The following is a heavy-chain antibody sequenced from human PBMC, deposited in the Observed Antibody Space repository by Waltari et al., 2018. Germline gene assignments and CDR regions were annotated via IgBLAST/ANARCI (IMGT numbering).Heavy chain of an antibody. J-gene: IGHJ4*02. Sequence: QLQLQESGPGLVKASETLSLTCAVSGDSISSSSYYWGWVRQPPGTGLEWIGNMYYGGSTYYSPSLKGRVTISGDTSKSQFSLKLSSVTAADTSMYYCVRHARTTSGGKHFDHWGQGMLVTVSP. CDR3: VRHARTTSGGKHFDH. V-gene: IGHV4-39*01. CDR2: MYYGGST. D-gene: IGHD2-15*01. CDR1: GDSISSSSYY.